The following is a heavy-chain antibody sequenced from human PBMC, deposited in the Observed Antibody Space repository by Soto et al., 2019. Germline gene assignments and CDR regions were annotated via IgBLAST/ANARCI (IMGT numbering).Heavy chain of an antibody. CDR3: ARVIPLSVYDSSGLFDY. V-gene: IGHV1-69*13. CDR1: GGTFSSYA. J-gene: IGHJ4*02. Sequence: SVKVSCKASGGTFSSYAISWVRQAPGQGLEWMGGIIPIFGTANYAQKFQGRVTITADESTSTAYMELSSLRSEDTAVYYCARVIPLSVYDSSGLFDYWGQGTLVTVS. D-gene: IGHD3-22*01. CDR2: IIPIFGTA.